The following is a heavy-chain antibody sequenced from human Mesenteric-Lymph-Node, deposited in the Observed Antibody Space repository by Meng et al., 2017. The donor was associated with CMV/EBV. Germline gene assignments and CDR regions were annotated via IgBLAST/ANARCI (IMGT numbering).Heavy chain of an antibody. J-gene: IGHJ5*02. D-gene: IGHD1-1*01. CDR3: AREVGLQNWNDEKWFDP. CDR1: GYTFTSYG. CDR2: ISAYNGNT. V-gene: IGHV1-18*01. Sequence: ASVKVSCKASGYTFTSYGISWVRQAPGQGLEWMGWISAYNGNTNYAQKLQGRVTMTTDTSTSTAYMELRSLRSDDTAVYYCAREVGLQNWNDEKWFDPWGQGTLVTVSS.